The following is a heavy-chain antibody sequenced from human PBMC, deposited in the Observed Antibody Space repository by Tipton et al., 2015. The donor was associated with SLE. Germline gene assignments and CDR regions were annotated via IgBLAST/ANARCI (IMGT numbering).Heavy chain of an antibody. CDR1: GGSFSGYY. D-gene: IGHD6-6*01. J-gene: IGHJ4*02. Sequence: TLSLTCAVYGGSFSGYYWSWIRQPPGKGLEWIGEINHSGSTNYNPSLKSRVTISVDTSKNQFSLKLSSVTAADTAVYYCARDGAARGDFDYWGQGTRVTVSS. CDR3: ARDGAARGDFDY. CDR2: INHSGST. V-gene: IGHV4-34*01.